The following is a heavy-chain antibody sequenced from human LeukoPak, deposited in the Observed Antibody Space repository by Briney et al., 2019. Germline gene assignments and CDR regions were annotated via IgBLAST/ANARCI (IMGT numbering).Heavy chain of an antibody. CDR1: GFTFSSYA. D-gene: IGHD1-26*01. CDR2: TSYDGSNK. CDR3: ARDVRRGATVGYYFDY. Sequence: GGSLRLSCAASGFTFSSYAMHWVRQAPGKGLQWVAVTSYDGSNKYADSVKGRFTISIDSSMNTLYLQMNSLRAEDTAVYYCARDVRRGATVGYYFDYWGQGTLVTVSS. J-gene: IGHJ4*02. V-gene: IGHV3-30-3*01.